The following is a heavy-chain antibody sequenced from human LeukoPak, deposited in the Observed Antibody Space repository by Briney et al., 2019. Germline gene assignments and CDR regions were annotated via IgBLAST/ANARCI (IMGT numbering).Heavy chain of an antibody. CDR1: GFTVSSNY. Sequence: GRSPRLSCAASGFTVSSNYMSWVRQAPGKGLEWVSVIYSGGSTYYADSVKGRFTISRDNSKNTLYLQMNSLRAEDTAVYYCARGEGLAARLWFDPWGQGTLVTVSS. J-gene: IGHJ5*02. CDR3: ARGEGLAARLWFDP. D-gene: IGHD6-6*01. V-gene: IGHV3-53*01. CDR2: IYSGGST.